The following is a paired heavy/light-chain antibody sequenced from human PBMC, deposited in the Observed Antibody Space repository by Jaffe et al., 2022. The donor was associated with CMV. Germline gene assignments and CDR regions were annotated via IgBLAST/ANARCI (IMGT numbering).Light chain of an antibody. Sequence: SSELTQDPAVSVALGQTVRITCQGDSLRSYYASWYQQKPGQAPVLVIYGKNNRPSGIPDRFSGSSSGNTASLTITGAQAEDEADYYCNSRDSSGNLWVFGTGTKVTVL. V-gene: IGLV3-19*01. CDR3: NSRDSSGNLWV. J-gene: IGLJ1*01. CDR2: GKN. CDR1: SLRSYY.
Heavy chain of an antibody. V-gene: IGHV1-46*01. CDR2: INPSGGST. D-gene: IGHD3-10*01. J-gene: IGHJ6*02. Sequence: QVQLVQSGAEVKKPGASVKVSCKASGYTFTSYYMHWVRQAPGQGLEWMGIINPSGGSTSYAQKFQGRVTMTRDTSTSTVYMELSSLRSEDTAVYYCARDRVTMVRGAGNYYYGMDVWGQGTTVTVSS. CDR3: ARDRVTMVRGAGNYYYGMDV. CDR1: GYTFTSYY.